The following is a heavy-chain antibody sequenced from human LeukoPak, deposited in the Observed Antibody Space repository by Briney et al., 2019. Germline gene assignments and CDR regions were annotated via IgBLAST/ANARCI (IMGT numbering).Heavy chain of an antibody. CDR1: GFTFSSYS. D-gene: IGHD3-22*01. V-gene: IGHV3-7*01. CDR3: ARGDPDYYDSSGYRY. Sequence: GGSLRLSCAASGFTFSSYSMDWVRQAPGKGLEWVANIKQDGSENYYVDSVKGRFNISRDNAKNSLYLQMNSLRAEDTAVYYCARGDPDYYDSSGYRYWGQGILVTVSS. CDR2: IKQDGSEN. J-gene: IGHJ4*02.